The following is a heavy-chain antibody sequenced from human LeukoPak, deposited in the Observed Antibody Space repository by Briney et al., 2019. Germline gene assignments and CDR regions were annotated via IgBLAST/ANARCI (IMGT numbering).Heavy chain of an antibody. J-gene: IGHJ4*02. Sequence: GGSLRLSCAASGFTFSSYWMHWVRQAPGKGLVWVSRISGDGSSTSYVDSVKGRFTISRDNAKNTLSLQMNSLRAEDTAVYYCARDLSNIAVAGGWGTDYWGQGTLVTVSS. CDR2: ISGDGSST. CDR1: GFTFSSYW. CDR3: ARDLSNIAVAGGWGTDY. D-gene: IGHD6-13*01. V-gene: IGHV3-74*01.